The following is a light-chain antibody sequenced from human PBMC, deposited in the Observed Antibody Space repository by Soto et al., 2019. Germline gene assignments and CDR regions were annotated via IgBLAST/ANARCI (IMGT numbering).Light chain of an antibody. V-gene: IGKV1-12*01. CDR2: AAS. Sequence: DIQMTQSPSSVSASVGDRVTITCRASQGISSWLAWYQKKPGKAPSLLIYAASSLQSGVPSRFSGSESGTDFTLTISSLQPEDGAIYFCQHANRFPITFGQGTRLEIK. CDR1: QGISSW. J-gene: IGKJ5*01. CDR3: QHANRFPIT.